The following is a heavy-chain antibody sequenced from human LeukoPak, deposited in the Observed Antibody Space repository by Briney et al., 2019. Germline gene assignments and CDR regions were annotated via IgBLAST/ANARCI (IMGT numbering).Heavy chain of an antibody. D-gene: IGHD2-15*01. CDR2: FSWSSGII. CDR3: AKDLGGLAD. Sequence: GRSLRLSCTASGFTVDDYAMHWVRQSPGKGLGWVSDFSWSSGIIGCADSVKGRFTISRYNAKNSLYLQMNSLRAEDMALYYCAKDLGGLADWGQGTLVTVSS. J-gene: IGHJ4*02. CDR1: GFTVDDYA. V-gene: IGHV3-9*03.